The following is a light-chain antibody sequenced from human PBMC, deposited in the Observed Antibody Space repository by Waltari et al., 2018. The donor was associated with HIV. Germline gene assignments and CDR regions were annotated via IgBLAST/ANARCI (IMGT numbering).Light chain of an antibody. CDR1: TSNIGGNT. CDR2: SNN. Sequence: QSVLAQPPSASGTPGQRVTISCSGSTSNIGGNTVSWYQQLPGTAPKLLIYSNNGRPSGVPDRLSGSTSGTSASLVISGLQSEDDADYYCAAWDDSLKGGAFGTGTKVTVL. CDR3: AAWDDSLKGGA. V-gene: IGLV1-44*01. J-gene: IGLJ1*01.